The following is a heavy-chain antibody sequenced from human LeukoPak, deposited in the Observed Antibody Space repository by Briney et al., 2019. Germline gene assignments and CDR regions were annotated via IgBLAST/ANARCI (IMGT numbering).Heavy chain of an antibody. CDR1: GFTFSSYG. Sequence: GGSLRLSCAASGFTFSSYGMHWVRQTPGKGLEWVAFIRYDGSDKYYTDSVKGRFTISRDNSQNTLFLQMNSLRAEDTAVYYCAKESYTGYDPPPSDPWGQGTLVTV. CDR2: IRYDGSDK. D-gene: IGHD5-12*01. CDR3: AKESYTGYDPPPSDP. V-gene: IGHV3-30*02. J-gene: IGHJ5*02.